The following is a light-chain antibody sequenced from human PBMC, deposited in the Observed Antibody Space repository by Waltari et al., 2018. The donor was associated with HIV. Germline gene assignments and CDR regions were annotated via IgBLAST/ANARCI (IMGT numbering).Light chain of an antibody. CDR3: QQYYSIPPT. CDR2: WAS. CDR1: QSVLYSSDNKNY. J-gene: IGKJ1*01. Sequence: DIVMTQSPDSLAVSLGERPTINCKSSQSVLYSSDNKNYLAWYQQKPGQPPKLLIYWASTRESGVPDRFSGSGSGTDFTLTISSLQAEDVAVYHCQQYYSIPPTFGQGTKVEIK. V-gene: IGKV4-1*01.